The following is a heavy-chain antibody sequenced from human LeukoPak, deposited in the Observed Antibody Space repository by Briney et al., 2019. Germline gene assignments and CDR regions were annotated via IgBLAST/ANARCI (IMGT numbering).Heavy chain of an antibody. Sequence: PSETLSLTCTVSGGSISSSSYYWGWIRQPPGKGLEWIGSIYYSGSTYYNPSLKSRVTISVDTSKNQFSLKLSSVTAADTAVYYCARAKRWHSFWSGYYYFDYWGQGTLVTVSS. CDR2: IYYSGST. D-gene: IGHD3-3*01. CDR3: ARAKRWHSFWSGYYYFDY. CDR1: GGSISSSSYY. J-gene: IGHJ4*02. V-gene: IGHV4-39*07.